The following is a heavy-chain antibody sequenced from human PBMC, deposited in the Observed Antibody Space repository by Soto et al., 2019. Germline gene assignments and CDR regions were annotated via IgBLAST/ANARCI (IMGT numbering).Heavy chain of an antibody. J-gene: IGHJ6*02. CDR2: ISYDGSNK. CDR3: ARVLMTGYGMDV. CDR1: GFPFSSYG. V-gene: IGHV3-30*03. Sequence: GGSLGLSFAASGFPFSSYGMHWVRQAPGKGLEWVAVISYDGSNKYYADSVKGRFTISRDNSKNTLYLQMNSLRAEDTAVYYCARVLMTGYGMDVWGQGTTVTVSS.